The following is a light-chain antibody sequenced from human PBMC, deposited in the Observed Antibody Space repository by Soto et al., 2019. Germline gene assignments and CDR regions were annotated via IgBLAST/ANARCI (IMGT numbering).Light chain of an antibody. V-gene: IGLV2-14*03. J-gene: IGLJ7*01. CDR3: SSYTTSGTPV. CDR2: DVT. CDR1: SADVGAYDY. Sequence: QSALTQPASVSGSPGQSITISCTGTSADVGAYDYVSWYQHHPGKGPKLMIFDVTIRPSGVSNRFSGSKSGNTASLTISGLQAEDEADYSCSSYTTSGTPVFGGGTQLTVL.